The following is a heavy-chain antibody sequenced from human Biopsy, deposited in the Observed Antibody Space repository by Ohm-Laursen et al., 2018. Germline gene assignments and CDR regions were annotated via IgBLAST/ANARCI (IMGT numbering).Heavy chain of an antibody. J-gene: IGHJ4*02. CDR3: ARERGRKSIAATDY. D-gene: IGHD6-6*01. CDR2: ISETSSHI. CDR1: GFSVSSYD. V-gene: IGHV3-21*01. Sequence: GSLRLSCAASGFSVSSYDMNWVRQAPGKGLEWISYISETSSHIYDADSVRGRSTVARDIAKNSLYLQLNNLRVEDTAVYYCARERGRKSIAATDYWGQGVLVTVSS.